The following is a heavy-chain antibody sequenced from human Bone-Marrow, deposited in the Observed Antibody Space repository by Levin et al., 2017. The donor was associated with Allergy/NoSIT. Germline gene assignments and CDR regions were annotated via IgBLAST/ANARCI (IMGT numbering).Heavy chain of an antibody. CDR2: ISHDGNQN. CDR1: GFSLSAYG. V-gene: IGHV3-30*03. Sequence: PGGSLRLSCEAAGFSLSAYGMHWLRQAPARGLEWVAVISHDGNQNYYADSVKGRFTISRDNAKNTLFLQMNSLGIEDTAIYYCARDIRPNNYLLRPQYWGQGTLVTVSS. D-gene: IGHD5-24*01. J-gene: IGHJ4*02. CDR3: ARDIRPNNYLLRPQY.